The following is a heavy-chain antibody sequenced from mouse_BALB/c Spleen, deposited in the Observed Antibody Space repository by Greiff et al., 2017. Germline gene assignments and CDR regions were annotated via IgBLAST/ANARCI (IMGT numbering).Heavy chain of an antibody. D-gene: IGHD3-1*01. Sequence: VMLVESGAELARPGASVKMSCKASGYTFTSYTMHWVKQRPGQGLEWIGYINPSSGYTNYNQKFKDKATLTADKSSSTAYMQLSSLTSEDSAVYYCAKTARATDWFAYWGQGTLVTVSA. J-gene: IGHJ3*01. CDR3: AKTARATDWFAY. CDR2: INPSSGYT. V-gene: IGHV1-4*01. CDR1: GYTFTSYT.